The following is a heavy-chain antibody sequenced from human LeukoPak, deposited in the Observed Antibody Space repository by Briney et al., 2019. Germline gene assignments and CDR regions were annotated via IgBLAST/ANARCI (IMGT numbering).Heavy chain of an antibody. CDR3: ARDGRWGGFDY. D-gene: IGHD5-24*01. V-gene: IGHV3-48*01. CDR2: ISSSSSTI. Sequence: PGGPLRLSCAASGFTFSSYSMNWVRQAPGKGLEWVSYISSSSSTIYYADSVKGRFTISRDNAKNSLYLQMNSLRAEDTAVYYCARDGRWGGFDYWGQGTLVTVSS. J-gene: IGHJ4*02. CDR1: GFTFSSYS.